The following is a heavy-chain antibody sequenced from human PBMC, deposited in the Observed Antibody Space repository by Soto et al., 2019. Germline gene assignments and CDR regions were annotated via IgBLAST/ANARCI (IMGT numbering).Heavy chain of an antibody. CDR1: GFTFSDYY. D-gene: IGHD6-6*01. CDR2: ISSSGSTI. J-gene: IGHJ5*02. CDR3: ARYVGAARSWFDP. Sequence: GGSLRLSCAASGFTFSDYYRSWIRQAPGKGLEWVSYISSSGSTIYYADSVKGRFTISRDNAKNSLYLQMNSLRAEDTAVYYCARYVGAARSWFDPWGQGTLVTVSS. V-gene: IGHV3-11*01.